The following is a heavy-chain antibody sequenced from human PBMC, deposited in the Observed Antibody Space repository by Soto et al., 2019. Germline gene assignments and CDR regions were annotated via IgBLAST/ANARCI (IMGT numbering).Heavy chain of an antibody. CDR2: IIPIFGTA. J-gene: IGHJ4*02. D-gene: IGHD3-22*01. CDR3: ARAGAHYYDSSGYYCDY. Sequence: QVQLVQSGAEVKKPGSSVKVSCKASGGTFSSYAISWVRQAPGQGLEWMGGIIPIFGTANYAQKFQGRVTITADKSTSTAYMELSSLRSEDTAVYYCARAGAHYYDSSGYYCDYWGQGTLVTVSS. CDR1: GGTFSSYA. V-gene: IGHV1-69*06.